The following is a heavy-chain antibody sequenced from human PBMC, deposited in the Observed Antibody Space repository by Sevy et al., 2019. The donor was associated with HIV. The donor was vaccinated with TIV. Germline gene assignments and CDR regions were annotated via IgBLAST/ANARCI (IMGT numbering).Heavy chain of an antibody. CDR3: ARPLESIAAADY. V-gene: IGHV3-21*01. CDR2: ISSSSSYI. Sequence: GGSLRLSCAASGFTFSSYSMNWVRQAPGKGLEWVSSISSSSSYIYYADSVKGRFTISRDNAKNSLYLQMNSLRAEDTAVYYCARPLESIAAADYWGQGTLVTVSS. CDR1: GFTFSSYS. J-gene: IGHJ4*02. D-gene: IGHD6-13*01.